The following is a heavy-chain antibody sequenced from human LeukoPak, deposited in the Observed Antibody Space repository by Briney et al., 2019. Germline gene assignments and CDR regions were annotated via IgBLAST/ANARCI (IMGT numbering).Heavy chain of an antibody. CDR3: SRSFYSSSWYYFDL. CDR2: IKIGEGTT. V-gene: IGHV1-18*01. Sequence: ASVKVSCTASGYTFSDFGITWVRQAPGQGPEWMGWIKIGEGTTHSAQKFQDRVSMTRDRSSNTAFLELRSLRSDDTAVYFCSRSFYSSSWYYFDLWGQGTLVTVSS. J-gene: IGHJ4*02. D-gene: IGHD4-11*01. CDR1: GYTFSDFG.